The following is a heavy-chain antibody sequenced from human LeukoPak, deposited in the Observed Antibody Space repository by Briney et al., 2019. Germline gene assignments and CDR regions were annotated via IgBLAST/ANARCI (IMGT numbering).Heavy chain of an antibody. D-gene: IGHD2-2*01. CDR1: GYTFTCYY. V-gene: IGHV1-2*02. J-gene: IGHJ4*02. CDR3: ARDFFVVVPAAPLYYFDY. CDR2: INPNSGGT. Sequence: ASVQVSCKASGYTFTCYYMHWVRQAPGQGLEWMGWINPNSGGTNYAQKFQGRVTMTRDTSISTAYMELSRLRSDDTAVYYCARDFFVVVPAAPLYYFDYWGQGTLVTVSS.